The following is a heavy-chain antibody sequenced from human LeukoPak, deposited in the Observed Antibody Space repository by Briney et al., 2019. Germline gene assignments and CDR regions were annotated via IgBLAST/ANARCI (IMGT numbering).Heavy chain of an antibody. J-gene: IGHJ5*02. D-gene: IGHD2-2*01. CDR2: INHSGSI. CDR1: GGSFSGYY. V-gene: IGHV4-34*01. CDR3: ARGGLYCSSSSCTPDWFDP. Sequence: SETLSLTCAVYGGSFSGYYWSWIRQPPGKGLEWIGEINHSGSINYNPSLKSRVTISVDTSKNQFSLKLTSVTAADTAVYYCARGGLYCSSSSCTPDWFDPWGQGTLVTVSS.